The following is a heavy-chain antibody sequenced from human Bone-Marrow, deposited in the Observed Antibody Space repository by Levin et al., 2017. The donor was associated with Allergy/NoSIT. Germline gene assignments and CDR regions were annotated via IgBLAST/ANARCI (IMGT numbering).Heavy chain of an antibody. CDR3: ARTTYDVLATYMDV. J-gene: IGHJ6*03. V-gene: IGHV3-66*02. Sequence: GESLKISCAASGLMVSDNYMTWVRQAPGKGLEWVALVYRGGATYYADVVKGRFTISRDNSKNTMGLQMKDLRPEDTAVYYCARTTYDVLATYMDVWGEGTAVTVSS. CDR2: VYRGGAT. CDR1: GLMVSDNY. D-gene: IGHD3-9*01.